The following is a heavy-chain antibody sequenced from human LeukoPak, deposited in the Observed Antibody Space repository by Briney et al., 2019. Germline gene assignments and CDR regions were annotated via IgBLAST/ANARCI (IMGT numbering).Heavy chain of an antibody. J-gene: IGHJ6*02. CDR2: INAGNGNT. CDR3: ARDHPYYYGHQYGMDV. D-gene: IGHD3-10*01. Sequence: ASVKVSCKASGYTFTSYAMHWVRQAPGQRLEWMGWINAGNGNTKYSQKFQGRVTIIRDTSASTAYMELSSLRSEDTAVYYCARDHPYYYGHQYGMDVWGQGTTVTVSS. V-gene: IGHV1-3*01. CDR1: GYTFTSYA.